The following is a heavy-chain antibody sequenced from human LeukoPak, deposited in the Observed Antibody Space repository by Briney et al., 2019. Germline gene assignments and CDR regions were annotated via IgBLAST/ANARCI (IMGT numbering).Heavy chain of an antibody. J-gene: IGHJ4*02. Sequence: SETLSLTCAVYGGSFSGYYWSWIRQPPGKGLEWIGEINHSGSTNYNPSLKSRVTISVDTSKNQFSLKLSSVTAADTAVYYCARGGNSGLTYWGQGTLVIASS. CDR3: ARGGNSGLTY. D-gene: IGHD5-12*01. CDR1: GGSFSGYY. CDR2: INHSGST. V-gene: IGHV4-34*01.